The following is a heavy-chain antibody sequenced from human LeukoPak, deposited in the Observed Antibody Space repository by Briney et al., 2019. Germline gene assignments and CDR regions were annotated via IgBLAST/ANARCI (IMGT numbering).Heavy chain of an antibody. CDR1: GYTFTGYY. V-gene: IGHV1-8*03. D-gene: IGHD3-9*01. CDR3: ARVSLRYFDWLPRY. J-gene: IGHJ4*02. CDR2: MNPNSGNT. Sequence: ASVKVSCKASGYTFTGYYMHWVRQAPGQGLEWMGWMNPNSGNTGYAQKFQGRVTITRNTSISTAYMELSSLRSEDTAVYYCARVSLRYFDWLPRYWGQGTLVTVSS.